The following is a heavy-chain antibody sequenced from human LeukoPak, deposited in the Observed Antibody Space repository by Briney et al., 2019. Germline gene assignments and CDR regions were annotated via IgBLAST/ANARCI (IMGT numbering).Heavy chain of an antibody. CDR1: GFTFSNYD. J-gene: IGHJ5*02. D-gene: IGHD3-9*01. V-gene: IGHV3-13*01. CDR2: IGTTGDT. CDR3: ARGDILTDYSFDP. Sequence: GGSLRLSCAASGFTFSNYDMHWVRQATGKSLDWVSGIGTTGDTYYPASVKGRFTISRENAKNSLYLQMNSLRAGDTAVYYCARGDILTDYSFDPWGQGTLVIVSS.